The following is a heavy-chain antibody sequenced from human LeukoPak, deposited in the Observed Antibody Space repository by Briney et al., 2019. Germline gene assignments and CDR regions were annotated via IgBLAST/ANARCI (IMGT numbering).Heavy chain of an antibody. V-gene: IGHV3-48*03. CDR1: GFTFSSYE. CDR3: ASSRYDSSGYYGIIAY. Sequence: GGSLRLSCAASGFTFSSYEMNWVRQAPGKGLEWVSYINAGGSTIYYADSVKGRFTISRDNAKNSLYLQMNSLRAEDTAVYYCASSRYDSSGYYGIIAYWGQGTLVTVSS. D-gene: IGHD3-22*01. J-gene: IGHJ4*02. CDR2: INAGGSTI.